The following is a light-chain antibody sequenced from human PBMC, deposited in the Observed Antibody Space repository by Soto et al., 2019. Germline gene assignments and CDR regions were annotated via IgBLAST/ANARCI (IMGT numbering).Light chain of an antibody. J-gene: IGLJ1*01. CDR3: NSYTSNNTYV. CDR1: SSDVGAFNY. CDR2: DVS. V-gene: IGLV2-14*03. Sequence: QSALTQPASVSGSPGQAITISCSGTSSDVGAFNYVSWYQQHPGKAPKLMIYDVSNRPSGFSNRFSGSKSGNTASLTISGLRAEDEADYYCNSYTSNNTYVFGTGTKLTVL.